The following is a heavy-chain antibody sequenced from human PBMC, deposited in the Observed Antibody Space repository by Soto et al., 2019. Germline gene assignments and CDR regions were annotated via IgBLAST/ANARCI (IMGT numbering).Heavy chain of an antibody. D-gene: IGHD2-2*02. Sequence: QVHLVESGGGVVQPGRSLRLSCAASGFTLRSNGMHWVRQAPGKGLEWVAVVWLDGSNDYYADSVKGRFTISRDNPKNTLYLQMDSLRAEDTAVYYCARGRGEQYRDAFDIWGQGTMVTVSS. CDR2: VWLDGSND. CDR1: GFTLRSNG. V-gene: IGHV3-33*01. J-gene: IGHJ3*02. CDR3: ARGRGEQYRDAFDI.